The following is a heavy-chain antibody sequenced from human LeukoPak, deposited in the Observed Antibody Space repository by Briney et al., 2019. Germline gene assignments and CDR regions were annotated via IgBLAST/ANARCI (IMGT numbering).Heavy chain of an antibody. CDR3: TRSVVVTAILGGY. J-gene: IGHJ4*02. CDR1: GFTFGDYA. V-gene: IGHV3-49*03. Sequence: GGSLRLSCTASGFTFGDYAMSWFRQAPGKGLEWVGFIRSKAYGGTTEYAASVKGRFTISRDDSKSIAYLQMNSLKTEDTAVYYCTRSVVVTAILGGYWGQGTLVTVSS. D-gene: IGHD2-21*02. CDR2: IRSKAYGGTT.